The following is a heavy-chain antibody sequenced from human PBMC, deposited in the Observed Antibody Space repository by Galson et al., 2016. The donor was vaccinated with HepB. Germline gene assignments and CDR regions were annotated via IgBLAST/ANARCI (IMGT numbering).Heavy chain of an antibody. CDR1: GFTFSSYN. CDR2: ISSSGSYI. Sequence: SLRLSCAASGFTFSSYNMNWVRQAPGKGLEWVSSISSSGSYIYYADVVKGRFPISRDNAKNSLYLQMNSLRAEDTAVYYCARSPRIQVWRRYDFFEYWGQGSLVTVSS. D-gene: IGHD3-16*01. CDR3: ARSPRIQVWRRYDFFEY. V-gene: IGHV3-21*01. J-gene: IGHJ4*02.